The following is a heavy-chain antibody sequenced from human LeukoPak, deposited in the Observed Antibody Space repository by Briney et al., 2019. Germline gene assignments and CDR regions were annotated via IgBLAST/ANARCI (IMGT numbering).Heavy chain of an antibody. V-gene: IGHV4-4*02. CDR3: ARGAPPQN. CDR2: ILHSGST. J-gene: IGHJ4*02. CDR1: GASISSGNW. Sequence: SETLSLTCAVSGASISSGNWWTWVRQPPGKGLEWIGEILHSGSTNYSPSLKSRVTMSIDTSKNHFSLNLTSVTAADTAVYYCARGAPPQNWGQGALVTVSS.